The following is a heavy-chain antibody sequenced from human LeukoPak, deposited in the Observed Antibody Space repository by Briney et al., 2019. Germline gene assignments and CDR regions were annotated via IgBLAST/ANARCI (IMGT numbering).Heavy chain of an antibody. CDR2: ISYNGENK. V-gene: IGHV3-30*18. Sequence: GGSLRLSCAASGFIFSNCGMHWVRQAPGKGLEWVALISYNGENKNYADSVKDRFTISRDNSKNTLYLQMNSLRVEDTAVYYCAQDYRTTGQFDYWGQGTLVTVSS. D-gene: IGHD4-17*01. CDR1: GFIFSNCG. CDR3: AQDYRTTGQFDY. J-gene: IGHJ4*02.